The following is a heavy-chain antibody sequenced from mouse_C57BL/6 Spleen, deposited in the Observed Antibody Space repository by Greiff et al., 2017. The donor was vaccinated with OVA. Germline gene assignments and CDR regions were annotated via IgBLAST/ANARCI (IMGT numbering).Heavy chain of an antibody. J-gene: IGHJ4*01. V-gene: IGHV8-2*01. CDR3: WREGGSIYYYGSSPYYYAMDY. D-gene: IGHD1-1*01. CDR1: ISLSTSGMGL. CDR2: WNNDNY. Sequence: QVTLKECGPGILQPSQTLSLACTFSGISLSTSGMGLSWLRKPSGKALEWLASIWNNDNYYNPSLKSRLTISKETSNYQVFLKLTSVDTADSATYYGAWREGGSIYYYGSSPYYYAMDYWGQGTSVTVSS.